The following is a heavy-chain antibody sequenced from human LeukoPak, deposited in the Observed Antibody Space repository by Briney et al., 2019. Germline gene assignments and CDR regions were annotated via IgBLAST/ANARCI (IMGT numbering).Heavy chain of an antibody. J-gene: IGHJ4*02. V-gene: IGHV3-30*02. CDR2: IRYDGSNK. CDR1: GFTFSSYG. Sequence: PGGSLRLSCAASGFTFSSYGMHWVRQAPGKGLEWVAFIRYDGSNKYYADSVKGRFTISRDNSKNTLYLQMNSLRAEDTAVYYCAHEYSSSSGYDYWGQGTLVTVSS. CDR3: AHEYSSSSGYDY. D-gene: IGHD6-6*01.